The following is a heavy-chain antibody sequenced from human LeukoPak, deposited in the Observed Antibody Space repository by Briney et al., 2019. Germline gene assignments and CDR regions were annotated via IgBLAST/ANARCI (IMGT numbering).Heavy chain of an antibody. CDR1: GYTFTGYY. CDR3: ARDLRTVAYYYYYGMDV. CDR2: INPSGGGT. J-gene: IGHJ6*02. D-gene: IGHD4-23*01. Sequence: ASVKVSCKASGYTFTGYYMHWVRQAPGQGLEWMGWINPSGGGTSYAQKFQGRVTMTRDTSTSTVYMELSSLRSEDTAVYYCARDLRTVAYYYYYGMDVWGQGTTVTVSS. V-gene: IGHV1-46*01.